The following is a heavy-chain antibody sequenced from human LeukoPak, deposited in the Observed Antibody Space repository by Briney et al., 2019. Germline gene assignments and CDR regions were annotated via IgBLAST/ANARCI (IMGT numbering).Heavy chain of an antibody. CDR1: GFTFSDYY. CDR3: ASIGGYSSGWYYHGY. CDR2: ISSSSSYT. J-gene: IGHJ4*02. V-gene: IGHV3-11*06. Sequence: PGGSLRLSCAASGFTFSDYYLSWIRQAPGKGLEWVSYISSSSSYTNYADSVKGRFTISRDNAKNSLYLQMNSLRAEDRAVYYCASIGGYSSGWYYHGYWGQGTLVTVSS. D-gene: IGHD6-19*01.